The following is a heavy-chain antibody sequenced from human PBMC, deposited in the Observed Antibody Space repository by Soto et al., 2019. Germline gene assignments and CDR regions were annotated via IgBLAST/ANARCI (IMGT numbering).Heavy chain of an antibody. V-gene: IGHV3-23*01. CDR2: ISGSGGST. D-gene: IGHD1-26*01. J-gene: IGHJ3*02. CDR3: AKERRVGSTPNLQDAFDI. Sequence: GGSLRLSYAASGFTFSSYAMSWVRQAPGKGLEWVSAISGSGGSTYYADSVKGRFTISRDNSKNTLYLQMNSLRAEDTAVYYCAKERRVGSTPNLQDAFDIWGQGTMVTVSS. CDR1: GFTFSSYA.